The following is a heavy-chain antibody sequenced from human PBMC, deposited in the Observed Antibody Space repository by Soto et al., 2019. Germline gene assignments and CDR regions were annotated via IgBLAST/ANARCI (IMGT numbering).Heavy chain of an antibody. V-gene: IGHV3-11*01. J-gene: IGHJ4*02. CDR3: AKDGVPIIRGYPNPDY. Sequence: SLRLSCAASGFTFSDHYMAWIRQAPGKGLEIVAHMSGSGSSEDYGDSVKGRFSIFRENSKNLLFLQMFFLRAEDTAVYYCAKDGVPIIRGYPNPDYWGQGTLVTVSS. CDR1: GFTFSDHY. D-gene: IGHD3-22*01. CDR2: MSGSGSSE.